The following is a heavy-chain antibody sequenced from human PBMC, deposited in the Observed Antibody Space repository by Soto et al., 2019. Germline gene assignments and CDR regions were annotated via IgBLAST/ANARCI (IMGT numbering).Heavy chain of an antibody. Sequence: HGESLKISCKSSGYNFTTYWIGWVRQMPGKGLEWMGIIYPGDSDTRYSPSFQGQVTISADKSINTAYLQWSSLKASDTAIYYCATSYPEMVTNGGSHYWGQGTLVTVSS. V-gene: IGHV5-51*01. D-gene: IGHD6-25*01. CDR2: IYPGDSDT. CDR3: ATSYPEMVTNGGSHY. CDR1: GYNFTTYW. J-gene: IGHJ4*02.